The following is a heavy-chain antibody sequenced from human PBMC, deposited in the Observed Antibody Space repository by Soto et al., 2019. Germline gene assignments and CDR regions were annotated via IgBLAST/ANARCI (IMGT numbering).Heavy chain of an antibody. CDR3: ARDGWKGPFYDSSGHPGYFDY. CDR1: GYTFTSYA. J-gene: IGHJ4*02. D-gene: IGHD3-22*01. Sequence: QVQLVQSGAEVKKPGASVKVSCKASGYTFTSYAMHWVRQAPGQRLEWMGWINAGNGNTKYSQKFQGRVTITRDTSASTAYMELSSLRSEDTAVYYCARDGWKGPFYDSSGHPGYFDYWGQGTLVTVSS. V-gene: IGHV1-3*01. CDR2: INAGNGNT.